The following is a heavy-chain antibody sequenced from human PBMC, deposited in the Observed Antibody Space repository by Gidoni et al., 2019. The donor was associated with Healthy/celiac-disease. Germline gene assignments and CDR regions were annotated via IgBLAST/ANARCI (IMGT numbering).Heavy chain of an antibody. Sequence: QVQLQQWGAGLLKPSETLSLTCAVYGGSFSGYYWSWIRQPPGKGLEWIGEINHSGSTNYNPSLKSRVTISVDTSKNQFSLKLSSVTAADTAVYYCARGRTIFGVVNTYYFDYWGQGTLVTVSS. J-gene: IGHJ4*02. CDR2: INHSGST. V-gene: IGHV4-34*01. CDR1: GGSFSGYY. CDR3: ARGRTIFGVVNTYYFDY. D-gene: IGHD3-3*01.